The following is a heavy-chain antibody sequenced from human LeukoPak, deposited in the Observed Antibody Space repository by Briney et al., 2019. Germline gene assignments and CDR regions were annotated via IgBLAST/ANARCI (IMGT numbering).Heavy chain of an antibody. CDR2: IYHSGST. V-gene: IGHV4-38-2*02. D-gene: IGHD2-2*01. Sequence: NPSETLSLTCTVSGYSISSGYYWGWIRQPPGKGLEWIGSIYHSGSTYYNPSLKSRVTISVDTSKNQFSLKLSSVTAADTAVYYCAREGDGRYCSSTSCYQVDYWGQGTLVTVSS. J-gene: IGHJ4*02. CDR3: AREGDGRYCSSTSCYQVDY. CDR1: GYSISSGYY.